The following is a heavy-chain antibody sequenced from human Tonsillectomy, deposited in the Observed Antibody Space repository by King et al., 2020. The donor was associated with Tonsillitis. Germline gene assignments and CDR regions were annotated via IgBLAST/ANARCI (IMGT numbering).Heavy chain of an antibody. CDR2: IRSKAYGGTT. J-gene: IGHJ6*02. CDR1: GFTFGDYA. CDR3: TRGDGSGSYYNPYSSYGMDV. Sequence: QLVQSGGGLVQPGRSLRLSCTASGFTFGDYAMSWFRQAPGKGLEWVGFIRSKAYGGTTEYAASVKGRFTIAREDSKSIDYLQMNSLKTEDTAVYYCTRGDGSGSYYNPYSSYGMDVWGQGTTVTVSS. V-gene: IGHV3-49*03. D-gene: IGHD3-10*01.